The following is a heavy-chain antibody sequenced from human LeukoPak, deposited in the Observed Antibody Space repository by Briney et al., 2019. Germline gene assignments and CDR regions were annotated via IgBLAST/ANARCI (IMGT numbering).Heavy chain of an antibody. V-gene: IGHV4-34*01. D-gene: IGHD2-8*02. CDR1: GGSFSGYY. CDR2: INHSGST. Sequence: ETLSLTCAVYGGSFSGYYWSWIRRPPGKGLEWIGEINHSGSTNYNPSLKSRVTISVDTSKNQFSLKLSSVTAADTAVYYCARRPFRAVLDYWGQGTLVTVSS. CDR3: ARRPFRAVLDY. J-gene: IGHJ4*02.